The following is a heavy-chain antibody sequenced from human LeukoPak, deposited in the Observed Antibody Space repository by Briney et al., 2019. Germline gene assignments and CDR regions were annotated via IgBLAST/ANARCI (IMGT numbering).Heavy chain of an antibody. D-gene: IGHD6-6*01. Sequence: GASVKVSCKASGYTFTSYYMHWVRQAPGQGLEWMGWINPNSGGTNSAQKFQGRVTMTRDTSISTAYMELSSLRSDDTAVYYCARGLAALNYFDSWGQGTLVTVSS. CDR3: ARGLAALNYFDS. J-gene: IGHJ4*02. CDR2: INPNSGGT. V-gene: IGHV1-2*02. CDR1: GYTFTSYY.